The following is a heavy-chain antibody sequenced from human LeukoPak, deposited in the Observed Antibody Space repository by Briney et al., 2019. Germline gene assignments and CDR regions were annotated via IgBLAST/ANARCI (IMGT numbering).Heavy chain of an antibody. J-gene: IGHJ4*02. CDR2: ISAYNGNT. CDR3: ARTPGVSGYFDSSQKFDF. Sequence: GASVKVSCKASGGTFSTYAISWVRQAPGQGLEWMGWISAYNGNTNYAQKLQGRVTMTTDTSTSTAYMELRSLRSDDTAVYYCARTPGVSGYFDSSQKFDFWGQGTLVTVSS. CDR1: GGTFSTYA. V-gene: IGHV1-18*01. D-gene: IGHD3-9*01.